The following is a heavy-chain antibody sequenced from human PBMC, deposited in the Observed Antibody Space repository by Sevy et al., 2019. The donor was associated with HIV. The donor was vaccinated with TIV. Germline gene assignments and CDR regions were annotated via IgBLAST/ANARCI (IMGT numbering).Heavy chain of an antibody. J-gene: IGHJ4*02. CDR1: GFTFSGSA. V-gene: IGHV3-73*01. Sequence: GGSLRLSCAASGFTFSGSAIHWVRQASGKGLEWVGRIRSKSNSHATAYAASVKGRFTISRDDSKNTAYLQMNSLKTEDTAVYYCTRHRLSMVRGIIMAHYFDYWGPGTLVTV. CDR3: TRHRLSMVRGIIMAHYFDY. D-gene: IGHD3-10*01. CDR2: IRSKSNSHAT.